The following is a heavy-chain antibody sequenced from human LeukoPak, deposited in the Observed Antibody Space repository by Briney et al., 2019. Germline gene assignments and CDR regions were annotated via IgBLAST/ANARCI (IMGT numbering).Heavy chain of an antibody. Sequence: PGRSLRLSCAASGFTFSSYAMHWVRQAPGKGLEWVAVISYDGSNKYYADSVKGRFTISRDNSKNTLYLQMNSLRAEDTAVYYCARVAAAITPVDYWGQGTLVTVSP. CDR1: GFTFSSYA. V-gene: IGHV3-30-3*01. D-gene: IGHD2-2*02. CDR2: ISYDGSNK. CDR3: ARVAAAITPVDY. J-gene: IGHJ4*02.